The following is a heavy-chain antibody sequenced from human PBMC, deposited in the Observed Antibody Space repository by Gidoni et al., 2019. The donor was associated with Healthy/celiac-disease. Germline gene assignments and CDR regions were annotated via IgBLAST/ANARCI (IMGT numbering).Heavy chain of an antibody. V-gene: IGHV3-23*01. CDR3: AKGKWGERVLWFGDV. CDR2: ISGSGGST. Sequence: EVQLLESGGGLVQPGGSLRRSCAASGFTFSSYAMSWVRQAPGKGLRLVSAISGSGGSTYYADSVKGRFTISRDNSKNTLYLQMNSLRAEDTAVYYCAKGKWGERVLWFGDVWGQGTTVTVSS. J-gene: IGHJ6*02. D-gene: IGHD3-10*01. CDR1: GFTFSSYA.